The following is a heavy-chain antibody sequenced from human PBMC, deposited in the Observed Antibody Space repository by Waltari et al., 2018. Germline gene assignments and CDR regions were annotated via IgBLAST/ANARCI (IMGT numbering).Heavy chain of an antibody. CDR2: ISYDGTNK. J-gene: IGHJ4*02. Sequence: QVQLVESGGGVVQPGRSLRLSCAASGFTFSSYTMHWVRQAPGKGLEWVAVISYDGTNKYYADSVKGRFTISRDNSKSTLYLQMNSLRAEDTAVYYCARGSYGNPFVDYWGQGTLVTVSS. V-gene: IGHV3-30*01. D-gene: IGHD5-18*01. CDR3: ARGSYGNPFVDY. CDR1: GFTFSSYT.